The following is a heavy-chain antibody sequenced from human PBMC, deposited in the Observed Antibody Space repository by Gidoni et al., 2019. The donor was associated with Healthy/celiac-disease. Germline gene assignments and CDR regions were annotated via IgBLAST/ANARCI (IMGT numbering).Heavy chain of an antibody. CDR3: ARMQWELDTDWGLYYFDY. CDR2: IYYSGST. V-gene: IGHV4-59*01. Sequence: QVQLQESGPGLVKPSETLSLTCTVSGGSISSYYWSWIRQPPGKGLEWFGYIYYSGSTNYNPSLKSRVTISVDTSKNQFSLKLSSVTAADTAVYYCARMQWELDTDWGLYYFDYWGQGTLVTVSS. CDR1: GGSISSYY. D-gene: IGHD1-26*01. J-gene: IGHJ4*02.